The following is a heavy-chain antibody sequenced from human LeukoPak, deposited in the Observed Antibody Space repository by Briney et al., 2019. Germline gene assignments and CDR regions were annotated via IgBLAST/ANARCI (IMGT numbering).Heavy chain of an antibody. Sequence: GGSLRLSCAASGFTFSNAWMSWVRQAPGKGLEWVGRIKSKTDGGTTDYAAPVKGRFTISRDDSKNTLYLQMNSLKTEDTAVYYCTTGLQQLVRRYFDYWGQGTLVTVSS. V-gene: IGHV3-15*01. CDR1: GFTFSNAW. CDR3: TTGLQQLVRRYFDY. J-gene: IGHJ4*02. CDR2: IKSKTDGGTT. D-gene: IGHD6-13*01.